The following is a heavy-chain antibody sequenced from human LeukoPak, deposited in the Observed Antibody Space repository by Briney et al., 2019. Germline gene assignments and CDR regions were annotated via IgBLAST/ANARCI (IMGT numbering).Heavy chain of an antibody. V-gene: IGHV3-48*03. CDR3: ARDGSGWHTY. J-gene: IGHJ4*02. CDR2: ISSEGTRI. Sequence: PGGSLRLSCAASGFTFSTYEMNWVRQAPGMVLEWVSYISSEGTRIYYADSVKGRFTISRDNAKNSLYLQMNSLRAEDTAVYYCARDGSGWHTYWGQGTLVTVSS. D-gene: IGHD6-19*01. CDR1: GFTFSTYE.